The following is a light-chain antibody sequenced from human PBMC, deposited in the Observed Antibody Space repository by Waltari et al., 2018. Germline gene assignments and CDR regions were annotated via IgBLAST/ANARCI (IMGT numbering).Light chain of an antibody. CDR3: QAWGTGIKGV. CDR2: VNSDGSH. J-gene: IGLJ3*02. V-gene: IGLV4-69*01. CDR1: SGHSTNA. Sequence: QLGVTQSPSASASLGASVKLTCILSSGHSTNAVAWHQQQPEKGPRFLMKVNSDGSHSKGDGFPDRFSGSSSGAERYLTISSLQSEDEADYYCQAWGTGIKGVFGGGTKLTVL.